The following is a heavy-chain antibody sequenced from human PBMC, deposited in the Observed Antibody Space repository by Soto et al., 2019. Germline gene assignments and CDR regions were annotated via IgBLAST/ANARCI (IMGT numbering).Heavy chain of an antibody. CDR2: INAGNGNT. V-gene: IGHV1-3*01. Sequence: QVQLAQSGAEVKKPGASVKVSCKASGYTFTSYAMHWVRQAPGQRLEWMGWINAGNGNTKYSQKFQGRVTITRDTSASTAYMELSSLRSEDTAVYYCARETIAARPLYPWGQGTLVTVSS. D-gene: IGHD6-6*01. CDR1: GYTFTSYA. CDR3: ARETIAARPLYP. J-gene: IGHJ4*02.